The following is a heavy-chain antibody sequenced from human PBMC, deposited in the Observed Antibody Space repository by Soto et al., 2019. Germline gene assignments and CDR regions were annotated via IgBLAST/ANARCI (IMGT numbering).Heavy chain of an antibody. J-gene: IGHJ6*02. CDR1: GFTFSTYG. Sequence: QVQLVESGGGVVQPGRSLRLSCTASGFTFSTYGMHWVRQAPGKGLEWVTVIWYDGSNKYYADSVKGRFTISRDNSKNTLYLQMNSQRADDTAVYYCARGGGSGSSFVGYYYYTLDVWGQGTTVTVSS. D-gene: IGHD1-26*01. CDR2: IWYDGSNK. CDR3: ARGGGSGSSFVGYYYYTLDV. V-gene: IGHV3-33*01.